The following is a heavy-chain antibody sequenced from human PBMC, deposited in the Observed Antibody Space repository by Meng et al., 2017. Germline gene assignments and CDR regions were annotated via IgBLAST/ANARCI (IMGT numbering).Heavy chain of an antibody. V-gene: IGHV4-39*07. CDR2: IYYSGST. CDR1: GGSISSSSYY. Sequence: SETLSLTCTVSGGSISSSSYYWGWIRQPPGKGLEWIGSIYYSGSTYYNPSLKSRVTISVDTSKNQFSLKLSSVTAADTAVYYCAREAGSLEAFDIWGQETMVTVSS. CDR3: AREAGSLEAFDI. D-gene: IGHD1-26*01. J-gene: IGHJ3*02.